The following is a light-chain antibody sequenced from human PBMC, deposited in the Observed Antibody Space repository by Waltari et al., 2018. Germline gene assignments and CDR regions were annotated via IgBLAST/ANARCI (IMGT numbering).Light chain of an antibody. CDR3: QQSYSTPPVT. CDR2: AAS. V-gene: IGKV1-39*01. Sequence: DIQMTQSPSSLSASVGDRVTITCRASQSISRYLNWYQQKPGKAPKLLIYAASSLQSGVPSRFSGGGSGTDFTLTISSLQPEDFATYYCQQSYSTPPVTFGQGTRLEIK. CDR1: QSISRY. J-gene: IGKJ5*01.